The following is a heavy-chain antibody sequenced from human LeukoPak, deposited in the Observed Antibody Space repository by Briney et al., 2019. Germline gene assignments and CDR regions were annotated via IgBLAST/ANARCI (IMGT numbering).Heavy chain of an antibody. V-gene: IGHV3-23*01. J-gene: IGHJ4*02. D-gene: IGHD5-18*01. CDR1: GFTFSTYA. CDR2: ITGSGGST. Sequence: GGSLRLSCAASGFTFSTYAMSWVRQAPGKGLEWVSAITGSGGSTYYADSVKGRFTISRDNSKNTLYLQMNRLRAEDTAVYYYALTTRGYSYGYWGQGTLVTVSS. CDR3: ALTTRGYSYGY.